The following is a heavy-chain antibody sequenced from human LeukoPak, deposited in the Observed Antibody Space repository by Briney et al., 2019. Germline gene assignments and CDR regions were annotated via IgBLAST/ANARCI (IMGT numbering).Heavy chain of an antibody. Sequence: PGRSLRLSCAASGFTFSSYAMHWVRQAPGKGLEWVAVISYDGSNKYYADSVKGRFTISRDNSKNTLYLQMNSLRAEDTAVYYCAKMASVTGTRVPFDYWGQGTLVTVSS. CDR1: GFTFSSYA. D-gene: IGHD1-20*01. CDR3: AKMASVTGTRVPFDY. V-gene: IGHV3-30*04. CDR2: ISYDGSNK. J-gene: IGHJ4*02.